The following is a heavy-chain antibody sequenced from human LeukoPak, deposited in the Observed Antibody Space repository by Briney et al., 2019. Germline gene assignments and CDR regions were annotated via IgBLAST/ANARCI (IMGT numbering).Heavy chain of an antibody. D-gene: IGHD5-24*01. CDR2: IYTSGST. CDR3: ARLRGGPHNYFFDL. Sequence: PSETLSLTCTVSGGSISSDYWSWIRQPDGKGLEWIGRIYTSGSTNYNPSLKSRVSMSVDTSTNQFSLKLSSVTAADTAVYYCARLRGGPHNYFFDLWGQGILVTVSS. J-gene: IGHJ4*02. CDR1: GGSISSDY. V-gene: IGHV4-4*07.